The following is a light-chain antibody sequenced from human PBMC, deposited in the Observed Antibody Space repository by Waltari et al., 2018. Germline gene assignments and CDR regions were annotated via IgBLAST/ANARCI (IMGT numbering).Light chain of an antibody. Sequence: DIQMTQSPSSLSASVGDRVTITCRASQSISNHLNWYQQRPGKAPKFLIYAASSLQSGVPSRFSGSGSATLFTLTITSLQPEDFATYYCQQSYNTPKTFGQGTKVEVK. V-gene: IGKV1-39*01. CDR3: QQSYNTPKT. CDR2: AAS. J-gene: IGKJ1*01. CDR1: QSISNH.